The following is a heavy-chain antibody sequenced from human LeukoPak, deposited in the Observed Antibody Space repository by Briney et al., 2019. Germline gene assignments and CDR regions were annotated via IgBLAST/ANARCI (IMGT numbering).Heavy chain of an antibody. V-gene: IGHV4-61*02. J-gene: IGHJ6*03. CDR2: IYTSGST. CDR3: ARDMVRGVLYYYYYMDV. Sequence: SETLSLTCTVSGGSISSGSYYWSWIRQPAGKGLEWIGRIYTSGSTNYNPSLKSRVTISVDTSKNQFSLKLSSVTAADTAVYYCARDMVRGVLYYYYYMDVWGKGTTVTISS. CDR1: GGSISSGSYY. D-gene: IGHD3-10*01.